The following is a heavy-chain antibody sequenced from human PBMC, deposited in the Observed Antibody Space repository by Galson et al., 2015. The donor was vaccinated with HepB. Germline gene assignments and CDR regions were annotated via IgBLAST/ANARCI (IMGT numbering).Heavy chain of an antibody. J-gene: IGHJ6*02. Sequence: SVKVSCKASGYTLTSYGISWVRQAPGQGLEWMGWISGYNGHTNSAEKFQSRVTMTTDTSTSTAYMELRSLRSDDTAVYFCARGRAVVGYDYFYYGMDVWGQGTTVIVSS. D-gene: IGHD2-2*01. V-gene: IGHV1-18*04. CDR2: ISGYNGHT. CDR1: GYTLTSYG. CDR3: ARGRAVVGYDYFYYGMDV.